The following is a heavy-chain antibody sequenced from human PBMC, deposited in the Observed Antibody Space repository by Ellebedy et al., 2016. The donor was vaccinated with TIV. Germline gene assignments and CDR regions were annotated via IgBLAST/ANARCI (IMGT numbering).Heavy chain of an antibody. V-gene: IGHV1-8*01. D-gene: IGHD3-3*01. J-gene: IGHJ6*01. CDR3: AKDLGAGIPIFGVVLETILQSTRPYGLDV. CDR1: GYTFTSYD. Sequence: AASVKVSCKASGYTFTSYDINWVRHATGQGLEWMGWMNPNSGNTEYAHNFQGRVTMTRNTSITTAFMELSSLRAEDKAVYYCAKDLGAGIPIFGVVLETILQSTRPYGLDVWGQGTTVTVSS. CDR2: MNPNSGNT.